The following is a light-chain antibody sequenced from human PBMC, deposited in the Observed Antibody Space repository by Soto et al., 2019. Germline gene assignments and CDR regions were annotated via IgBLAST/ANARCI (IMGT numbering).Light chain of an antibody. Sequence: DIQMTQSPSSLSATVGDRVTITCRASQTIGKYLNWYQQQPGKVPKLLIYDASYLQSGVPSRFSGSGSGTDFTLTISSLQPEDFATYYCQKSYSTPWTFGQGTKV. V-gene: IGKV1-39*01. J-gene: IGKJ1*01. CDR1: QTIGKY. CDR3: QKSYSTPWT. CDR2: DAS.